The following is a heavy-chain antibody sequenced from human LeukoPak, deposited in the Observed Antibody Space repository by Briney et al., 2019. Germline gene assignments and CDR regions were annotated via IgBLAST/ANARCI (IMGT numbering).Heavy chain of an antibody. V-gene: IGHV1-2*02. J-gene: IGHJ4*02. D-gene: IGHD6-13*01. Sequence: ASVKVSCKASGYTFTGYYMHWVRQAPGQGLEWMGWINPNSGDTNYAQKFQGRVTMTRDTSISTAYMELSRLRSDDTAVYYCARGVRRIAAAGTGDYWGQGTLVTVSS. CDR1: GYTFTGYY. CDR2: INPNSGDT. CDR3: ARGVRRIAAAGTGDY.